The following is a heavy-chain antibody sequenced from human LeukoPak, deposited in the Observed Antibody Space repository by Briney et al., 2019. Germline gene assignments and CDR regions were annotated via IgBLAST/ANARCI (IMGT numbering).Heavy chain of an antibody. Sequence: ASVKVSCKASGYTFTSYGISWVRRAPGQGLEWMGWISAYNGNTNYAQKLQGRVTMTTDTSTSTAYMELRSLRSDDTAVYYCARDSEITMVRGVIIKFGTIWFDPWGQGTLVTVSS. CDR3: ARDSEITMVRGVIIKFGTIWFDP. D-gene: IGHD3-10*01. CDR1: GYTFTSYG. J-gene: IGHJ5*02. CDR2: ISAYNGNT. V-gene: IGHV1-18*01.